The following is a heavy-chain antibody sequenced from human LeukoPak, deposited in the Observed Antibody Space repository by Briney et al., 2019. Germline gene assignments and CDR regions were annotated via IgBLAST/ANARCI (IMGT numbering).Heavy chain of an antibody. Sequence: EASVKVSCKASGYTYTSYGISWVRQAPGQGLEWMGWISAYNGNTNYAQKLQGRVTMTTDTSTSTAYMELRSLRSDDTAVYYCARDCLGYCSSLPYYYYYGMDIWGQGTTVTVSS. CDR1: GYTYTSYG. J-gene: IGHJ6*02. CDR3: ARDCLGYCSSLPYYYYYGMDI. D-gene: IGHD2-15*01. CDR2: ISAYNGNT. V-gene: IGHV1-18*01.